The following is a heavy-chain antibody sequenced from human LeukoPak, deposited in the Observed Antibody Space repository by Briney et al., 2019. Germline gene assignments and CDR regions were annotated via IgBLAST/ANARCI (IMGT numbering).Heavy chain of an antibody. CDR3: AKDEGDSGYSGYDSRPSFDY. Sequence: GGSLRLSCAASGFTFNHYAMSWVRQAPGKGLECVSSINHHGHTFYVDSVKGRFTISRDNSKNTLYLQMNSLRAEDTAVYYCAKDEGDSGYSGYDSRPSFDYWGQGTLVTVSS. CDR1: GFTFNHYA. J-gene: IGHJ4*02. D-gene: IGHD5-12*01. CDR2: INHHGHT. V-gene: IGHV3-23*01.